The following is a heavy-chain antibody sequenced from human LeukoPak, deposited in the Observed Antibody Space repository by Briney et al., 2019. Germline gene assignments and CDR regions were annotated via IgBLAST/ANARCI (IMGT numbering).Heavy chain of an antibody. CDR1: GFTFSSYS. CDR2: ISSSSSYI. J-gene: IGHJ4*02. D-gene: IGHD3-22*01. CDR3: ARDASSGMTYYYDSSSY. Sequence: GGSLRLSCAASGFTFSSYSMNWVRQAPGKGLEWVSSISSSSSYIYYADSVKGRFTISRDNAKNSLYLQMSSLRAEDTAVYYCARDASSGMTYYYDSSSYWGQGTLVTVSS. V-gene: IGHV3-21*01.